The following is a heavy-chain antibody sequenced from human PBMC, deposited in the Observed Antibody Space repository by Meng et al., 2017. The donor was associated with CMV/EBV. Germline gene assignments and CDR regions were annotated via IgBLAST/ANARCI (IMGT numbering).Heavy chain of an antibody. CDR2: ISSSSSYI. CDR3: ARVYLNYYDSSGYPDY. V-gene: IGHV3-21*01. J-gene: IGHJ4*02. CDR1: GFTFSSYS. Sequence: GGSLRLSCAASGFTFSSYSMNWVRQAPGKGLEWVSSISSSSSYIYYADSVKGRFTIPRDNAKNPLYLQMNSLRAEDTAVYYCARVYLNYYDSSGYPDYWGQGTLVTVSS. D-gene: IGHD3-22*01.